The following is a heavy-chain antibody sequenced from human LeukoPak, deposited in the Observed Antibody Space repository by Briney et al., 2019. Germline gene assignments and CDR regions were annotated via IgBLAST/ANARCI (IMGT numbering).Heavy chain of an antibody. CDR2: ITYDGSNK. D-gene: IGHD3-22*01. Sequence: PGGSLRLSCAASGFTFTTFGMHWVRQAPGKGLEWVTFITYDGSNKYYADSVKGRFTISRENAKNSLYLQMNSLRAGDTAVYYCARQSITMMVGDAFDIWGQGTMVTVSS. CDR1: GFTFTTFG. CDR3: ARQSITMMVGDAFDI. J-gene: IGHJ3*02. V-gene: IGHV3-30*12.